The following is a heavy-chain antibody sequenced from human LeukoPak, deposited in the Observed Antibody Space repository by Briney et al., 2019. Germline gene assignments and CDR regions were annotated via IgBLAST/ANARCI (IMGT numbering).Heavy chain of an antibody. V-gene: IGHV3-30*04. J-gene: IGHJ4*02. CDR2: ISYDGSNK. CDR1: GFTFSSYA. Sequence: PGGSLRLSCAASGFTFSSYAMHWVRQAPGKGLEWVAVISYDGSNKYGDSVKGRFTISRDNSKNTLYLQMNSLRAEDTAVYYCALNRGSGWYFHYWGQGTLVTVSP. D-gene: IGHD6-19*01. CDR3: ALNRGSGWYFHY.